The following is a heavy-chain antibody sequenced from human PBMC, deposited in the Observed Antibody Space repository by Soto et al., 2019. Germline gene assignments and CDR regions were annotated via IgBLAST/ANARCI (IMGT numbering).Heavy chain of an antibody. CDR3: ARGSSIAGLYYGMDV. CDR1: GFTVSSNY. J-gene: IGHJ6*02. D-gene: IGHD6-6*01. CDR2: NYYSGIT. V-gene: IGHV4-31*02. Sequence: LRLSCAASGFTVSSNYMSWVRQHPGKGLEWIGYNYYSGITYYNPSLKSRVTISLDTSKNQFSLKLSSVTAADTAVYYCARGSSIAGLYYGMDVWGQGTTVTVSS.